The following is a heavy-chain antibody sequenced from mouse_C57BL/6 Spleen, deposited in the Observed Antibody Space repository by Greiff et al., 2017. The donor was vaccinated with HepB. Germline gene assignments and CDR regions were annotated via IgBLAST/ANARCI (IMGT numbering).Heavy chain of an antibody. J-gene: IGHJ4*01. D-gene: IGHD1-1*01. CDR3: ARYYYGSRNYYAMDY. Sequence: QVQLKQSGPGLVAPSQSLSITCTVSGFSLTSYAISWVRQPPGKGLEWLGVIWTGGGTNYNSALKSRLSISKDNSKSQVFLKMNSLQTDDTARYYCARYYYGSRNYYAMDYWGQGTSVTVSS. CDR1: GFSLTSYA. CDR2: IWTGGGT. V-gene: IGHV2-9-1*01.